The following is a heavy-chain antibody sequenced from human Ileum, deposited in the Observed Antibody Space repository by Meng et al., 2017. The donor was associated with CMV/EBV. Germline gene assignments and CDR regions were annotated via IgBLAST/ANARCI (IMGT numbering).Heavy chain of an antibody. V-gene: IGHV3-15*01. CDR3: TTFYTSSSLWFDP. D-gene: IGHD3-3*01. Sequence: SGCSFNAAWMSWVRKATGKGLEWVARIKTKTDDGTIEYAAPVKGRFTISRDDSQNILYLQMNSLKIEDTAVYYWTTFYTSSSLWFDPWGQGTLVTVSS. CDR2: IKTKTDDGTI. J-gene: IGHJ5*02. CDR1: GCSFNAAW.